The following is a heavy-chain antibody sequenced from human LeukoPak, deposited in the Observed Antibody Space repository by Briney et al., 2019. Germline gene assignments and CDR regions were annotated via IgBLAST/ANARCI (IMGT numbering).Heavy chain of an antibody. V-gene: IGHV1-69*05. CDR2: IIPIFGTA. Sequence: ASVKVSCKPSRGTFSSYAISWVRQAPRQGLEWMGRIIPIFGTANYAQKFQGTVTITTDESTSTAYMELSSLRSEDTAVYYCARDLYSSGWYFNYWGQGTLVTVSS. CDR3: ARDLYSSGWYFNY. CDR1: RGTFSSYA. J-gene: IGHJ4*02. D-gene: IGHD6-19*01.